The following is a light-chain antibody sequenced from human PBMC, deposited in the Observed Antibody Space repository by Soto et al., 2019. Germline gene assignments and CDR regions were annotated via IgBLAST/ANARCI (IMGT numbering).Light chain of an antibody. Sequence: ETVLTQSPGTLSLSPREGSTIXXRASQSVSTTYLAWYRHKPGQAPRLXSYDTSSRASGSPDRFSGSGSGTDFTLTISRLEPEDFAVFYCQQYGTSEIIFGQGTRLEIK. CDR1: QSVSTTY. CDR2: DTS. CDR3: QQYGTSEII. J-gene: IGKJ5*01. V-gene: IGKV3-20*01.